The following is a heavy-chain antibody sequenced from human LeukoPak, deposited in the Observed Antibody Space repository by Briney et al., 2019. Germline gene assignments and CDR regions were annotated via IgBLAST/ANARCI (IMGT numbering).Heavy chain of an antibody. J-gene: IGHJ5*02. Sequence: PGGSLRLSCAASGFTFSSYEMNWVRQAPGKGLEWVSYISSSGSTIYYADSVKGRFTISRDNAKNSLYLQMNSLIAEDTAVYYCARPLVPDDYVGNWFDPWGQGTLVTVSS. CDR2: ISSSGSTI. CDR3: ARPLVPDDYVGNWFDP. V-gene: IGHV3-48*03. CDR1: GFTFSSYE. D-gene: IGHD4-17*01.